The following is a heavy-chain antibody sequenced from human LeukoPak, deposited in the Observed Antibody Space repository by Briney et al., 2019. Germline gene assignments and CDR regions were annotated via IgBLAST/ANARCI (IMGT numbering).Heavy chain of an antibody. Sequence: GGSLRLSCAASGFTFSSYAMHWVRQAPGKGLEWVAVISYDGSNKYYADSVKGRFTISRDNSKNTLYLQMSSLRAEDTAVYYCAKDSRVDIAAGSFNFDSWGQGTLVTVSS. CDR1: GFTFSSYA. D-gene: IGHD6-25*01. CDR2: ISYDGSNK. J-gene: IGHJ4*02. V-gene: IGHV3-30-3*01. CDR3: AKDSRVDIAAGSFNFDS.